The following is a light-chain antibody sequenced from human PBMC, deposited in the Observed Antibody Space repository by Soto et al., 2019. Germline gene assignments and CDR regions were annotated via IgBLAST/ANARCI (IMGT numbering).Light chain of an antibody. V-gene: IGLV1-36*01. CDR2: YDD. CDR1: SSNIGNNA. J-gene: IGLJ2*01. CDR3: AACDDSLNGVV. Sequence: QPVLTQPPSVSEAPRQRVTISCSGSSSNIGNNAVNWYQQLPGKAPKLLIYYDDLVPSGVSDRFSGSKSGTSASLAISGLQSEDEADYYCAACDDSLNGVVFGGGTKLTVL.